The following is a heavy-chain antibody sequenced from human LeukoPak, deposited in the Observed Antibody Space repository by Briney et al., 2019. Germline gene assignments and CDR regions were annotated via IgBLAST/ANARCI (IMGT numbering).Heavy chain of an antibody. J-gene: IGHJ4*02. CDR1: GGSISSYY. D-gene: IGHD6-19*01. CDR3: ARVGSGGAWFDF. V-gene: IGHV4-4*07. CDR2: IYTSGST. Sequence: SETLSLTCTVSGGSISSYYWSWIRQPAGKGLEWIGRIYTSGSTNYNPSLKSRVTMLVDTSKNQLSLTLTSVTAADTAVYYCARVGSGGAWFDFWGQGTLVSVSS.